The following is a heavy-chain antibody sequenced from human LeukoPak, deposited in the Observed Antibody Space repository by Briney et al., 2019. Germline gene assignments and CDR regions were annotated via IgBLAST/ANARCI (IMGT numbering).Heavy chain of an antibody. Sequence: SETLSLTCTVSGGSTSGYYWSWIRQPPGKGLEWIGYIYYSRSTNYNPSLKSRVTISVDTSKNQFSLKLNSVTAADTALYYCARETGSPGAVAGLFDYWGQGTLVTVSS. V-gene: IGHV4-59*01. J-gene: IGHJ4*02. CDR3: ARETGSPGAVAGLFDY. CDR1: GGSTSGYY. CDR2: IYYSRST. D-gene: IGHD6-19*01.